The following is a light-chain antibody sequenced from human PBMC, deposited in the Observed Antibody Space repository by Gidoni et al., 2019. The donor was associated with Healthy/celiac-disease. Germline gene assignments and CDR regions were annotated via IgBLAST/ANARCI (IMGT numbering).Light chain of an antibody. Sequence: EIVLTQSPATLSLSPGERATLSCRASQSFSSYFAWYQQKPGQAPRRLIYDASNRATGIPARFSGSGSGTDFTLTISSLEPEDFAVYYCQQRSNWPGTFXXXTKVEIK. V-gene: IGKV3-11*01. J-gene: IGKJ1*01. CDR3: QQRSNWPGT. CDR1: QSFSSY. CDR2: DAS.